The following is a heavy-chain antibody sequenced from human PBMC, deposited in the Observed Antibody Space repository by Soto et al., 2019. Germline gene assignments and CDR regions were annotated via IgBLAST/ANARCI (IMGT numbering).Heavy chain of an antibody. J-gene: IGHJ6*02. D-gene: IGHD2-15*01. Sequence: SETLSLTCTVPGDSISSNNNYWSWIRQPPGEGLEWIGFISYSGTTSYSSSLKSRVAISLDTSKNQFSLSLSSVTAADTAVYYCARAGREYCSGETCYSGLYGMDVWGQGTTVTVSS. V-gene: IGHV4-30-4*01. CDR3: ARAGREYCSGETCYSGLYGMDV. CDR2: ISYSGTT. CDR1: GDSISSNNNY.